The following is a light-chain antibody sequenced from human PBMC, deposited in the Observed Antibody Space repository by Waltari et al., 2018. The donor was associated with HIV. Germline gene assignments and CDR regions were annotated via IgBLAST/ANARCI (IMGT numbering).Light chain of an antibody. V-gene: IGKV1-8*01. J-gene: IGKJ4*01. Sequence: AIRMTQSPSSFSAFTGDRVTITCRASQDVSSYLAWYQQKPGKAPKLLMYGASTLQSGVPSRFSGNGSGTDFTLTISCLQSEDFATYYCQQYYNYFQITFGGGTKVEI. CDR3: QQYYNYFQIT. CDR1: QDVSSY. CDR2: GAS.